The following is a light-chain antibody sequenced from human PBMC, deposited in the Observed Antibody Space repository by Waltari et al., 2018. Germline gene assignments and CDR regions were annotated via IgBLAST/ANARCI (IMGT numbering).Light chain of an antibody. CDR1: SSAVGRYNL. CDR2: EGS. CDR3: CSYAGSSTYWV. V-gene: IGLV2-23*01. Sequence: QSALTQPASVSGSPGQSITISCPGPSSAVGRYNLVSWYQQHPGKAPKLMIYEGSKRPSGVSNRFSGSKSGNTASLTISGLQAEDEADYYCCSYAGSSTYWVFGGGTKLTVL. J-gene: IGLJ3*02.